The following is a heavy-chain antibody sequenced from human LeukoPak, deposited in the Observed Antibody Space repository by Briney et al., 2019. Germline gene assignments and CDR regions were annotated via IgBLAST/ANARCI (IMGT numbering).Heavy chain of an antibody. CDR1: RASISTYY. Sequence: PSETLSLTCTVSRASISTYYWSWIRPPPGKGREWIGYIYYSGTTNYNPSLKGRVTMSVDTSKNQFSLRLSSVTAADTAVYYCARGSDFGDYWGQGTLVTVSS. D-gene: IGHD4-17*01. J-gene: IGHJ4*02. CDR3: ARGSDFGDY. V-gene: IGHV4-59*01. CDR2: IYYSGTT.